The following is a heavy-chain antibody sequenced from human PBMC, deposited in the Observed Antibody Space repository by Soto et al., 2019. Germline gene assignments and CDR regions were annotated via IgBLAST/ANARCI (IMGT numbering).Heavy chain of an antibody. Sequence: ASVKGSCKASGYAFTSYDINWLLQATGQGLEWMGWMNPNSGNTGYAQKFQGRVTMTRNTSISTAYMELSSLRSEDTAVYYCARGLIWNPGGVYWGQGTLVTVSS. CDR2: MNPNSGNT. V-gene: IGHV1-8*01. D-gene: IGHD2-8*02. J-gene: IGHJ4*02. CDR1: GYAFTSYD. CDR3: ARGLIWNPGGVY.